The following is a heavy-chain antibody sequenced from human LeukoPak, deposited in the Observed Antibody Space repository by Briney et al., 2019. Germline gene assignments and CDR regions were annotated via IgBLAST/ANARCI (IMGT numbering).Heavy chain of an antibody. J-gene: IGHJ6*03. D-gene: IGHD3-9*01. CDR3: AKDGGEYYDILTGYYPRLYYMDV. CDR2: ISGSGGST. V-gene: IGHV3-23*01. Sequence: GGTLRLSCVASGSTFSTYGMSWVRQAPGKGLEWVSAISGSGGSTYYADSAKGRFTISRDNSKNTLYLQMNSLRAEDTAVYYCAKDGGEYYDILTGYYPRLYYMDVWGKGTTVTISS. CDR1: GSTFSTYG.